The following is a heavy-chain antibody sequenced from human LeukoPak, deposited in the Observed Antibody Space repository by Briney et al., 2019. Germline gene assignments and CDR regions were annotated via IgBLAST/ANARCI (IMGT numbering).Heavy chain of an antibody. CDR1: GYTFTAYY. CDR3: VRGSSGTVVRGVSWAWFDP. CDR2: IKPDGSDK. D-gene: IGHD3-10*01. V-gene: IGHV3-7*05. Sequence: ASVKVSCKPSGYTFTAYYIHWVRQAPGQGLEWVANIKPDGSDKYYVDSAKGRFTISRDNAKNSLYLQMNSLRAEDTAVYYCVRGSSGTVVRGVSWAWFDPWGQGTLVSVSS. J-gene: IGHJ5*02.